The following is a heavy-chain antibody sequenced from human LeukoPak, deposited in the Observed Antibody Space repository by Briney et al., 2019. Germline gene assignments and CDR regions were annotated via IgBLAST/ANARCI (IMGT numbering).Heavy chain of an antibody. CDR3: AREVPYSSRDGGFDY. Sequence: SETLPLTCTVSGGSISSGYYYWTWIRQAPGKGLEWIGRIYTSGSTNYNPSLKTRVTISMDTSENQFSLKLRFVTAADTAVYYCAREVPYSSRDGGFDYWGQGTLVTVSS. J-gene: IGHJ4*02. D-gene: IGHD6-13*01. CDR2: IYTSGST. V-gene: IGHV4-61*02. CDR1: GGSISSGYYY.